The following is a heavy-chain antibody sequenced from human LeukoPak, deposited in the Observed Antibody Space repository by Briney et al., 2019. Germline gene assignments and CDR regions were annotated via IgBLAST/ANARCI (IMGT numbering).Heavy chain of an antibody. CDR2: ISYDGTNK. D-gene: IGHD3-16*01. J-gene: IGHJ6*03. Sequence: GGSLRLSCAASGFTFSSYAMHWVRHAPGKGLEWLAVISYDGTNKYCADSVKGRFTISRDNSKNTLYLQMNSLRDEDTAVYYCARDQGSLPVWFYYYMDVWGSGTTVTVSS. CDR1: GFTFSSYA. CDR3: ARDQGSLPVWFYYYMDV. V-gene: IGHV3-30*01.